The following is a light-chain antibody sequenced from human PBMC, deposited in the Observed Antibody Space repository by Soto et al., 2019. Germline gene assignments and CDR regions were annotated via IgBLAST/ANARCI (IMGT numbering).Light chain of an antibody. CDR1: QGIGST. V-gene: IGKV3-15*01. CDR2: GAS. J-gene: IGKJ1*01. CDR3: QQYVTSSPRT. Sequence: EIVMTQSPATLSVSPGEGATLSCRASQGIGSTLAWYQQKPGQTPRLLIYGASTRATGVPARFSGSGSGTDFTLTINSLQSEDFAVYYCQQYVTSSPRTFGQGTKVEIK.